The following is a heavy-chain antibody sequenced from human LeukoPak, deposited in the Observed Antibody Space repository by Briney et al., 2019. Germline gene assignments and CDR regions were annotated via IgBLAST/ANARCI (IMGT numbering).Heavy chain of an antibody. D-gene: IGHD3-16*01. CDR1: GYSFTNYW. V-gene: IGHV5-51*01. Sequence: GESLKISCQVSGYSFTNYWIGWVRPMPGKGLEWMGIIYPGDSDTRYNPSFQGQVTISADKSISTAYLQWSSLKASDTAMYYCARLMGDIITGPLFDHWGQGALVTVSS. CDR2: IYPGDSDT. J-gene: IGHJ4*02. CDR3: ARLMGDIITGPLFDH.